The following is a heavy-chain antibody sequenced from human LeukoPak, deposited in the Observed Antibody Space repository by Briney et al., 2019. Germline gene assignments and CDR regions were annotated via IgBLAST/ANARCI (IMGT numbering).Heavy chain of an antibody. V-gene: IGHV1-2*06. CDR3: AISGPPSSGYYVY. CDR1: GYTFTGYY. J-gene: IGHJ4*02. Sequence: ASVKVSCKAAGYTFTGYYMFWVRQAPGQGLEWMGRINPNSGGTNYAQKFQGRVTMTRDTSISTAYMELSRLRSDDTAVYYCAISGPPSSGYYVYWGQGTLVTVSS. D-gene: IGHD3-22*01. CDR2: INPNSGGT.